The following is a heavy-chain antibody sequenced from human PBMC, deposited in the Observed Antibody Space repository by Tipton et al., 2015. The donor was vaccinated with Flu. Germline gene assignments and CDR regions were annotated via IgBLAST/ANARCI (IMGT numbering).Heavy chain of an antibody. V-gene: IGHV3-23*01. Sequence: SLRLSCAASGFSLSRYAMSWVRQAPGKGLEWVSAIGGGGATTYFADSVKGRFTISRDNARNTLYLQMNSLRAEDTAMYYCARVIPEFVAGLSYWGQGTLVFVSS. CDR1: GFSLSRYA. J-gene: IGHJ4*02. CDR2: IGGGGATT. D-gene: IGHD6-19*01. CDR3: ARVIPEFVAGLSY.